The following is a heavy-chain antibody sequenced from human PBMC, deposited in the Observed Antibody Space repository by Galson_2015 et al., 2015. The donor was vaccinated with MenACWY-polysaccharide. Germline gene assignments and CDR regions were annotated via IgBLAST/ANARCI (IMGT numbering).Heavy chain of an antibody. J-gene: IGHJ4*02. Sequence: SCAASGFTFSSYSMNWIRQAPGKGLEWVSYISGSSSPVYYADSVKGRFTISRDNAKNSLYLQMNSLRDEDTAVYYCARGPNWNFDDWGRGTLVTVSS. V-gene: IGHV3-48*02. CDR1: GFTFSSYS. CDR2: ISGSSSPV. CDR3: ARGPNWNFDD. D-gene: IGHD1-20*01.